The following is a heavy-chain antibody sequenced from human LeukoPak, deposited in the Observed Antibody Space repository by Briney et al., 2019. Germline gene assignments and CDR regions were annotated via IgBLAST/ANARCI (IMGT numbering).Heavy chain of an antibody. D-gene: IGHD2-21*02. CDR3: ANGDCGVDY. J-gene: IGHJ4*02. Sequence: GGSLRLSCAASGFTFSSYTMGWVRQAPGKGLEWVSDINMSGGTTYYADSVKGRFTISRDNSKNTLYLQMNSLRAEDTAVYYCANGDCGVDYWGQGTLVTVSS. CDR2: INMSGGTT. CDR1: GFTFSSYT. V-gene: IGHV3-23*01.